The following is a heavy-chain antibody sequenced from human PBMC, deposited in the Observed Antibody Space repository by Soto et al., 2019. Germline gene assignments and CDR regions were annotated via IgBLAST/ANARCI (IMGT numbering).Heavy chain of an antibody. D-gene: IGHD4-17*01. CDR1: GYIFTNYW. Sequence: VESLKISCKGPGYIFTNYWISCFLQMPVKGLEYMGIIYPSDSDTRYSPSFQGQVTISADKSISTAYLQWSSLKASDTAIYYCARHGFYGDYSSNYFDPWGQGTLVTVSS. J-gene: IGHJ5*02. CDR2: IYPSDSDT. V-gene: IGHV5-51*01. CDR3: ARHGFYGDYSSNYFDP.